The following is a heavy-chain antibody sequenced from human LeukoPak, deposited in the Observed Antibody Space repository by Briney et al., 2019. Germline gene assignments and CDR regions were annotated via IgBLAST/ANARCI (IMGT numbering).Heavy chain of an antibody. CDR1: GGSISSGSYS. CDR3: ARGKNDYGDYVFDY. CDR2: IYTSGST. D-gene: IGHD4-17*01. J-gene: IGHJ4*02. Sequence: SETLSLTCTVSGGSISSGSYSWSWIRQPAGKGLEWIGRIYTSGSTNYNPSLKSRVTISVDTSKNRFSLNLSSVTAADTAVYYCARGKNDYGDYVFDYRGEGTLVTVSS. V-gene: IGHV4-61*02.